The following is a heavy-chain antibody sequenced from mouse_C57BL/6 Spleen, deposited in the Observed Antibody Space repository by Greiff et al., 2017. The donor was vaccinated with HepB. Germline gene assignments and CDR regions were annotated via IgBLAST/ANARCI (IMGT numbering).Heavy chain of an antibody. CDR1: GFSLSTSGMG. CDR3: ARRYGYDVDYAMDY. J-gene: IGHJ4*01. D-gene: IGHD2-2*01. Sequence: QVTLKECGPGILQSSQTLSLTCSFSGFSLSTSGMGVSWIRQPSGKGLEWLAHIYWDDDKRYNPSLKSRLTISKDTSRNQVFLKITSVDTADTATYYCARRYGYDVDYAMDYWGQGTSVTVSS. CDR2: IYWDDDK. V-gene: IGHV8-12*01.